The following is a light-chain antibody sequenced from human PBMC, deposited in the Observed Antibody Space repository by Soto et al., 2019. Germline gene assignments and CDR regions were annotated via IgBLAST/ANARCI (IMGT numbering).Light chain of an antibody. CDR2: EVS. J-gene: IGLJ1*01. CDR1: SSDVGGYKY. V-gene: IGLV2-14*01. CDR3: RSYSRSTAYV. Sequence: HSVLAQPASVSGSPGQSITMSCTGTSSDVGGYKYVSWHQLHPGKAPKLIIYEVSNRPSGISNRFSGSKSGNTASLTISGLQAEDEADYYCRSYSRSTAYVFGTGTKVTVL.